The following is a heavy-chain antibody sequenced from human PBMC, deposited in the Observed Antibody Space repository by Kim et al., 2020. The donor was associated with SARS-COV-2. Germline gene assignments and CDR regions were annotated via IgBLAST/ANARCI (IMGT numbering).Heavy chain of an antibody. CDR3: ARDSEVWWRYYYYGMDV. CDR1: GFTFSSYG. J-gene: IGHJ6*02. CDR2: ISYDGSNK. V-gene: IGHV3-33*05. Sequence: GGSLRLSCAASGFTFSSYGMHWVRQAPGKGLEWVAVISYDGSNKYYADSVKGRFTISRDNSKNTLYLQMNSLRAEDTAVYYCARDSEVWWRYYYYGMDVWGQGTTVTVSS. D-gene: IGHD3-16*01.